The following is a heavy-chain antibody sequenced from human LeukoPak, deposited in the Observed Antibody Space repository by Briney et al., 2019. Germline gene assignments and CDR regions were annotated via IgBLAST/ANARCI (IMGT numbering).Heavy chain of an antibody. Sequence: ASVKVSCTASGYTFTSYGISWVRQAPGQGLEWMGWISAYNGNTNYAQKLQGRVTMTTDTSTSTAYMELRSLRSDDTAVYYCARRRMGSSPDYFDYWGQGTLVTVSS. CDR3: ARRRMGSSPDYFDY. J-gene: IGHJ4*02. D-gene: IGHD6-6*01. CDR1: GYTFTSYG. CDR2: ISAYNGNT. V-gene: IGHV1-18*01.